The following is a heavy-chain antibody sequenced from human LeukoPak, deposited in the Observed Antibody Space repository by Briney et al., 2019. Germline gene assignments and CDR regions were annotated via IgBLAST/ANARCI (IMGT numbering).Heavy chain of an antibody. Sequence: SETLSLTCAVYGGSFSGYYWSWIRQPPGKGLEWIGEINHSGSTNCNPSLKSRVTISVDTSKNQFSLKLSSVAAADTAVYYCARGPNVLLWFGEFQSFDYWGQGTLVTVSS. D-gene: IGHD3-10*01. J-gene: IGHJ4*02. V-gene: IGHV4-34*01. CDR2: INHSGST. CDR3: ARGPNVLLWFGEFQSFDY. CDR1: GGSFSGYY.